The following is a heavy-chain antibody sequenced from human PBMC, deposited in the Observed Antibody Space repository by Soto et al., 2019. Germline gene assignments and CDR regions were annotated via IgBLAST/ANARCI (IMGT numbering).Heavy chain of an antibody. V-gene: IGHV3-21*01. J-gene: IGHJ3*02. CDR2: ISSSSSYI. Sequence: AGGSLRLSCAASGFTFSSYSMNWVRQAPGKGLEWVSSISSSSSYIYYADSVKGRFTISRDNAKNSLYLQMNSLRAEDTAVYHCAGDHGLSSYAFDIWGQGTMVTVSS. CDR3: AGDHGLSSYAFDI. D-gene: IGHD2-15*01. CDR1: GFTFSSYS.